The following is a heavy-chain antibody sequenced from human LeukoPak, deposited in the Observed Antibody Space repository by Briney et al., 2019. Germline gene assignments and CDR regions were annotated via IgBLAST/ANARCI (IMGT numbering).Heavy chain of an antibody. CDR3: AKDPPYYYDSSGYGGGAFDI. J-gene: IGHJ3*02. V-gene: IGHV3-23*01. D-gene: IGHD3-22*01. Sequence: GGPLRLSCAASGFTFSSYAMSWVRQAPGKGLEWVSAISGSSGNTYYADSVKGRFTISRDNSKNTLYVQMNSLRAEDTAVYYCAKDPPYYYDSSGYGGGAFDIWGQGTMVTVSS. CDR2: ISGSSGNT. CDR1: GFTFSSYA.